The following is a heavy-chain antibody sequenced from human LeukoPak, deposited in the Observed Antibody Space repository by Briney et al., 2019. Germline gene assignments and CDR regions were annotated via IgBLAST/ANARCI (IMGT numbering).Heavy chain of an antibody. J-gene: IGHJ6*02. CDR1: GFTFSGSA. CDR3: ARESDFDWRAVDV. CDR2: IRSKRDTYAI. D-gene: IGHD3-9*01. Sequence: PGGSLKLSCAASGFTFSGSAIHWVRQASGKGLVWVARIRSKRDTYAIAYSASVKGRFTISRDDSNNTAYLQMNSLKTEDTAVYYRARESDFDWRAVDVWGQGTTVTVSS. V-gene: IGHV3-73*01.